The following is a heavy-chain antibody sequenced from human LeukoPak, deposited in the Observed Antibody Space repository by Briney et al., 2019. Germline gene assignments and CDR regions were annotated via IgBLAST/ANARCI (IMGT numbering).Heavy chain of an antibody. CDR1: GFSFSSYA. Sequence: GGSLRLSCAASGFSFSSYAMSWVRQAPGKGLEWVSAISGSGGSTYYADSVKGRFTVSRDNSKNTLYLQMNSLRAEDTAVYYCAEDLITMIVVAYFHDRGQGTLVTVSS. CDR3: AEDLITMIVVAYFHD. J-gene: IGHJ4*02. V-gene: IGHV3-23*01. D-gene: IGHD3-22*01. CDR2: ISGSGGST.